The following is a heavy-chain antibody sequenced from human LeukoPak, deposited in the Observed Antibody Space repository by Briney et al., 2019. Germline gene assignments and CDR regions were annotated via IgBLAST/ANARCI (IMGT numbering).Heavy chain of an antibody. Sequence: GASVKVSCKASGYTFTGYYMYWVRQAPGQGREWMGRINPKRRSTNYAQKFQGRVTMTRDTSISTAYMELGRLRSDDTAVYYCARFGHGDYPDYWGKGTLVTVSS. J-gene: IGHJ4*02. V-gene: IGHV1-2*06. CDR3: ARFGHGDYPDY. CDR2: INPKRRST. CDR1: GYTFTGYY. D-gene: IGHD4-17*01.